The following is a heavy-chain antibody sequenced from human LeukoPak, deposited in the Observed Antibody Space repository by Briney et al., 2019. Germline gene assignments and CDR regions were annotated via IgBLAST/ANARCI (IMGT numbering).Heavy chain of an antibody. D-gene: IGHD2-2*01. CDR2: IYYSGST. Sequence: PSETLSLTCTVSGGSISSSSYYWGWIRQPPGKGLEWIGSIYYSGSTYYNPSLKSRVTISVDTSKNQFSLKLSSVTAADTAVYYCAREGGLGYCSSTSCVRAFDIWGQGTMVTVSS. V-gene: IGHV4-39*07. CDR3: AREGGLGYCSSTSCVRAFDI. CDR1: GGSISSSSYY. J-gene: IGHJ3*02.